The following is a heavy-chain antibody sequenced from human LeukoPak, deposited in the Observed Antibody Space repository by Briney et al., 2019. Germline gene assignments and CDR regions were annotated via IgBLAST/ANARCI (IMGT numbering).Heavy chain of an antibody. J-gene: IGHJ5*02. CDR2: VYDNGAT. V-gene: IGHV4-61*10. D-gene: IGHD6-19*01. Sequence: NPSQTLSLTCTVSGGSISSGSYYWSWIRQPAGKGLEWMAYVYDNGATNYNPSLKSRGTISIDTSKNQFSLKLKSVTAADTAVYFCARGASGWYEDWFDPWGQGILVTVSS. CDR3: ARGASGWYEDWFDP. CDR1: GGSISSGSYY.